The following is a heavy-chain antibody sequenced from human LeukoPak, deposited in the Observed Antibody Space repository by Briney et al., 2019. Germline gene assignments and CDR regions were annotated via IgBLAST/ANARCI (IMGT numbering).Heavy chain of an antibody. J-gene: IGHJ6*02. CDR3: AREQDRYFEYSYGMDV. D-gene: IGHD3-9*01. V-gene: IGHV3-33*01. Sequence: GGSLRLSCAASGFTFSSYGMHWVRQAPGKGLEWVAVIWYDGNNKYYADSVKGRFTISRDNSKNTLYLQMNSLRAEDTAVYYCAREQDRYFEYSYGMDVWGQGTTVTVSS. CDR2: IWYDGNNK. CDR1: GFTFSSYG.